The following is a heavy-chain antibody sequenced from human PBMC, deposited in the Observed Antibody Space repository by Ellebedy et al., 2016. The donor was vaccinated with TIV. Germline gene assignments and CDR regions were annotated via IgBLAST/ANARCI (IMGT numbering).Heavy chain of an antibody. CDR2: IYSRGRT. CDR3: STAPSYYYDY. Sequence: GESLKISCAASAFSVSSNYMSWVRQAPGKGLEWVSVIYSRGRTYYADSVKGRFTISRDNSKNTLYLQMNSLRAEDTAVYYCSTAPSYYYDYWGQGTLVTVSS. V-gene: IGHV3-66*01. J-gene: IGHJ4*02. D-gene: IGHD3-10*01. CDR1: AFSVSSNY.